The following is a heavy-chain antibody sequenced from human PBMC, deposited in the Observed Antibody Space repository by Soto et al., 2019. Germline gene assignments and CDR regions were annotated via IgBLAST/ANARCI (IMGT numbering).Heavy chain of an antibody. CDR1: GGSFSGYY. CDR2: INHSGST. CDR3: ARGRRGKRIGYCSGGSCYYYYYGMDV. J-gene: IGHJ6*02. D-gene: IGHD2-15*01. Sequence: PSETLSLTCAVYGGSFSGYYWSWIRQPPGKGLEWIGGINHSGSTNYNPSLKSRVTISVDTSKNQFSLKLSSVTAADTAVYYCARGRRGKRIGYCSGGSCYYYYYGMDVWGQGTTVTVSS. V-gene: IGHV4-34*01.